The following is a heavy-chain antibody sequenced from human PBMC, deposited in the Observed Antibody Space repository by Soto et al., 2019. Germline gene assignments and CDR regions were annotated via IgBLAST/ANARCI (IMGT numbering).Heavy chain of an antibody. CDR1: GDSVSSNSAA. CDR2: TYYRSKWYN. D-gene: IGHD5-12*01. V-gene: IGHV6-1*01. Sequence: PSQTLSLTCAISGDSVSSNSAAWNCIMQSPSRGLEWLGRTYYRSKWYNDYAVSVKSRITINPDTSKNQFSLQLNSVTPEDTAVYYCARFPRATPGTWGQGTLVTVSS. J-gene: IGHJ5*02. CDR3: ARFPRATPGT.